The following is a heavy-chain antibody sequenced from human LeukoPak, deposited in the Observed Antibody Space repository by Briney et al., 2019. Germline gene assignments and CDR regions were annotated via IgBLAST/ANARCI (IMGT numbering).Heavy chain of an antibody. Sequence: PSETLSLTCTVSGGSISSSSYYWGWIRQPPGKGLEWIGSIYYSGSTYYNPSLKSRVTISVDTSKNQFSLKLSSVTAADTAVYYCATPYNWNYVLAFDIWGQGTMVTVSS. D-gene: IGHD1-7*01. CDR1: GGSISSSSYY. V-gene: IGHV4-39*01. CDR3: ATPYNWNYVLAFDI. CDR2: IYYSGST. J-gene: IGHJ3*02.